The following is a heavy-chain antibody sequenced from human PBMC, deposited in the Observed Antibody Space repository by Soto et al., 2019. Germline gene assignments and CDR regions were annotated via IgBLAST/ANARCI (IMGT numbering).Heavy chain of an antibody. Sequence: GGSLRLSCAASGFTFSSYAMSWVRQAPGKGLEWVSAISGSGGSTYYADSVKGRFTISRDNSKNTLYLQMNSLRAEDTAVYYCAKAAYCTNGVCYLPRYYYYYGMDVWGQGTTVTVSS. D-gene: IGHD2-8*01. CDR3: AKAAYCTNGVCYLPRYYYYYGMDV. CDR2: ISGSGGST. J-gene: IGHJ6*02. CDR1: GFTFSSYA. V-gene: IGHV3-23*01.